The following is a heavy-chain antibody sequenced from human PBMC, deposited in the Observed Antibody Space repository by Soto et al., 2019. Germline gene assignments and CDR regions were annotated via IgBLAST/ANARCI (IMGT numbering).Heavy chain of an antibody. V-gene: IGHV1-46*01. CDR2: IIPRSAAS. CDR3: AREGLVLVPTTVNSDYYYYAMDV. J-gene: IGHJ6*02. Sequence: ASVKVSCKASAYTFTSYYVHWVRQAPGQGPEWMGMIIPRSAASDYAQKFQGRVTITADASTSTAYMELSSLRSEDTAVYYCAREGLVLVPTTVNSDYYYYAMDVWGQGTTVTVSS. D-gene: IGHD2-2*01. CDR1: AYTFTSYY.